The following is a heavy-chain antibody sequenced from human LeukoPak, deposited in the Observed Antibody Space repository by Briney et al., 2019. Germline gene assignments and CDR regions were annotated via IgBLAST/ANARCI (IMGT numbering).Heavy chain of an antibody. Sequence: GGSLRLSCAVSGFIFDDYGMSWVRQAPGKGLEWVSGINWNGGSTGYADSVKGRFTISRDNAKNSLYLQMNSLRAEDTALYYCARDRPNWNDAADFWGQGTTVTVSS. CDR2: INWNGGST. CDR1: GFIFDDYG. V-gene: IGHV3-20*04. CDR3: ARDRPNWNDAADF. D-gene: IGHD1-1*01. J-gene: IGHJ4*02.